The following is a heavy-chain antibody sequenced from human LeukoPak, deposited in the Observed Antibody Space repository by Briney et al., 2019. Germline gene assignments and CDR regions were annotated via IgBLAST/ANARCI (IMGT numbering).Heavy chain of an antibody. Sequence: PSETLSLTCTVSGGSISSYYWSWIRQPPGKGLEWLGSIYYSGSTYYNPSLKSRVTISVDTSKNQFSLKLSSVTAADTAVYYCARTYSSGWYPYWYFDLWGRGTLVTVSS. V-gene: IGHV4-59*05. D-gene: IGHD6-19*01. CDR3: ARTYSSGWYPYWYFDL. CDR2: IYYSGST. J-gene: IGHJ2*01. CDR1: GGSISSYY.